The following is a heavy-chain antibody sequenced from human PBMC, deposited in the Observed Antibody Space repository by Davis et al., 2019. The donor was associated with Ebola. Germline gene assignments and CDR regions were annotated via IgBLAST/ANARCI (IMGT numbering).Heavy chain of an antibody. D-gene: IGHD5-12*01. CDR1: GFTFYNYP. J-gene: IGHJ4*02. V-gene: IGHV3-23*01. CDR3: AKAGINSGWDS. CDR2: SDFTGGGT. Sequence: GGSLRLSCAASGFTFYNYPMGWVRQAPGKGLEWVSSSDFTGGGTHYADSVEGRFTISRDNSMNALYLEMNSLRAEDTALYYCAKAGINSGWDSWGQGTLVIVSS.